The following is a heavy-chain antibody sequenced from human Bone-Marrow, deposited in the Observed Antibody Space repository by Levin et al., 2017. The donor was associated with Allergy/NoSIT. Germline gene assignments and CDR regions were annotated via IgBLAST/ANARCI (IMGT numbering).Heavy chain of an antibody. CDR3: ASLGTIFGVVSNPEVDY. V-gene: IGHV4-34*01. CDR2: INHSGST. J-gene: IGHJ4*02. Sequence: SETLSLTCAVYGGSFSGYYWSWIRQPPGKGLEWIGEINHSGSTNYNPSLKSRVTISVDTSKNQFSLKLSSVTAADTAVYYCASLGTIFGVVSNPEVDYWGQGTLVTVSS. CDR1: GGSFSGYY. D-gene: IGHD3-3*01.